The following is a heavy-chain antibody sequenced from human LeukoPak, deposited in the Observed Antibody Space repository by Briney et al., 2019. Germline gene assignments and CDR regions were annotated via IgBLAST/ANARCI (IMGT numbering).Heavy chain of an antibody. CDR1: GGTFSSYA. Sequence: SVKVSCKASGGTFSSYAISRVRQAPGQGLEWMGRIIPIFGTANYAQKFQGRVTITTDESTSTAYMELSSLRSEDTAVYYCARDLNPFNWGDDAFDIWGQGTMVTVSS. V-gene: IGHV1-69*05. CDR3: ARDLNPFNWGDDAFDI. D-gene: IGHD7-27*01. J-gene: IGHJ3*02. CDR2: IIPIFGTA.